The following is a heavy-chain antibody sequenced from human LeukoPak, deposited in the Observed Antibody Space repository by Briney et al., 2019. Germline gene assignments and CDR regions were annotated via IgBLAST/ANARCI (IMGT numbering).Heavy chain of an antibody. V-gene: IGHV4-34*01. J-gene: IGHJ1*01. CDR1: GGSFSDFY. Sequence: SETLSLTCAAYGGSFSDFYWNWIRQPPGKGLEWIGQISHSGGINYNPSLQSRVTLSVDTSNNHFSLRLTPVTAADTAVYYCVRGYSEYWSDWGQGALVTVSS. D-gene: IGHD3-3*01. CDR2: ISHSGGI. CDR3: VRGYSEYWSD.